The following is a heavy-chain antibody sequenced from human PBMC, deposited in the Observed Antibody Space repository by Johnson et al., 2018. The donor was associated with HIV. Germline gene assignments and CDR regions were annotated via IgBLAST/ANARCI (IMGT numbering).Heavy chain of an antibody. V-gene: IGHV3-20*04. Sequence: MQLVESGGGVVRPGGSLRLSCAASGFTFDKYGMSWVRQAPAKGLALISGIPWNGGNTGYAASVKGRFTISRDNAKNYLYLQMNSLTAEDTALYYCAAYYDSSGYPRFGDAFDIWGQGTMVTVS. D-gene: IGHD3-22*01. CDR3: AAYYDSSGYPRFGDAFDI. CDR2: IPWNGGNT. CDR1: GFTFDKYG. J-gene: IGHJ3*02.